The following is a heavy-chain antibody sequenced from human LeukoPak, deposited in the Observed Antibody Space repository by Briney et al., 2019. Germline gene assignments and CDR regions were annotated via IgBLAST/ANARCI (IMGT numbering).Heavy chain of an antibody. V-gene: IGHV4-39*01. CDR2: VYYSGSA. Sequence: SETLSLTCTVSGGSISSSSYYWVWIRQSPGKGLEWIRSVYYSGSAYYNPSLKSRVTTSVDTSKNQFSLKLSSVTAADTAVYYCARRATTVTTSDFDYWGQGTLVTVSS. CDR1: GGSISSSSYY. CDR3: ARRATTVTTSDFDY. D-gene: IGHD4-17*01. J-gene: IGHJ4*02.